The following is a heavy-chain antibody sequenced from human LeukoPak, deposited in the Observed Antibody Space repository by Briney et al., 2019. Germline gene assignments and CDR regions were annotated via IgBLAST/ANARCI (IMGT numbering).Heavy chain of an antibody. CDR2: INHSGST. J-gene: IGHJ3*02. D-gene: IGHD3-22*01. V-gene: IGHV4-34*01. CDR3: ASLPEYYYDSSGYNDAFDI. Sequence: SETLSLTCAVYGGSFSGYYWSWIRQPPGKGLEWIGEINHSGSTNYNPSLKSRVTISVDTSKNQFSLKLSSVTAADTAVYYCASLPEYYYDSSGYNDAFDIWGQGTMVTVSS. CDR1: GGSFSGYY.